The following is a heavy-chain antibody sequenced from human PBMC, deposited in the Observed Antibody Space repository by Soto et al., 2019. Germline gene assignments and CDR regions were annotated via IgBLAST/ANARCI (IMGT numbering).Heavy chain of an antibody. V-gene: IGHV1-8*01. Sequence: ASVKGAWKACGDTFTTYDINWVRQATGHGLEWMGWINPNSGNIAYAQRFQGRVTMTRDTAISTAYMEVSSLRSDDTAVYYFARRPAPGTHSILDYWG. CDR1: GDTFTTYD. CDR2: INPNSGNI. D-gene: IGHD3-10*01. J-gene: IGHJ4*01. CDR3: ARRPAPGTHSILDY.